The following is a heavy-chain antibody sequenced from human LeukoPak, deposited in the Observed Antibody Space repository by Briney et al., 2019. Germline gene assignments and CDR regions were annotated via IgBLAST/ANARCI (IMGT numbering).Heavy chain of an antibody. D-gene: IGHD1-26*01. CDR2: IYYSGST. CDR3: ARALIVGATYYFDY. J-gene: IGHJ4*02. CDR1: GGSISSYY. V-gene: IGHV4-59*01. Sequence: SETLSLTCTVSGGSISSYYWSWIRQPPGKGLEWIGYIYYSGSTNYNPSLKSRVTISVDTSKNQFSLKLSSVTAADTAVYYCARALIVGATYYFDYWGQGTLVTVSS.